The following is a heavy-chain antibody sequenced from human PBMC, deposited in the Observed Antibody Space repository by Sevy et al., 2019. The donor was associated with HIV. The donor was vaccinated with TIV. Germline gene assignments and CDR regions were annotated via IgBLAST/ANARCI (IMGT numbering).Heavy chain of an antibody. CDR3: GTTREYYSDSSGYIDY. V-gene: IGHV1-24*01. CDR1: GYTLTELS. Sequence: ASVKVSCKVSGYTLTELSMHWVRQAPGKGLEWMGRFDPEDGETIYAQKFQGRVTMTEDPSKDTAYMELSSLRSEDTAVYYCGTTREYYSDSSGYIDYWGQGTLVTVSS. J-gene: IGHJ4*02. CDR2: FDPEDGET. D-gene: IGHD3-22*01.